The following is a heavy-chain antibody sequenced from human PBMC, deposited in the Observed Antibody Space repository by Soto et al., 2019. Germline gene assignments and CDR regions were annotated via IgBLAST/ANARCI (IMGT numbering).Heavy chain of an antibody. CDR2: ISSNGGST. D-gene: IGHD3-10*01. V-gene: IGHV3-64D*08. CDR1: GFTLSSFT. Sequence: EAQLVESGGGLVQPGGSLRLSCSASGFTLSSFTMHWVRQAPGKGLEYVSTISSNGGSTYYADSVKGRFTISRDSSKNTLYLQMRSLRAEDTAVYYCVKGGVVTEWFGPSGYYGMDVWGQGTTVNVSS. J-gene: IGHJ6*02. CDR3: VKGGVVTEWFGPSGYYGMDV.